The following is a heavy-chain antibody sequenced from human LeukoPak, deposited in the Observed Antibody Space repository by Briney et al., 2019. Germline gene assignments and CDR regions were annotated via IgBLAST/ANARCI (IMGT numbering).Heavy chain of an antibody. V-gene: IGHV1-46*01. CDR2: INPSCGST. CDR3: ARVGDSSGYHHDAFDI. J-gene: IGHJ3*02. D-gene: IGHD3-22*01. CDR1: GYTFTSYY. Sequence: GASVKVSCKASGYTFTSYYMHWVRQAPGQGLEWMGIINPSCGSTSYAQKFQGRVTMTRDTSTSTVYMELSSLRSEDTAVYYCARVGDSSGYHHDAFDIWGQGTMVTVSS.